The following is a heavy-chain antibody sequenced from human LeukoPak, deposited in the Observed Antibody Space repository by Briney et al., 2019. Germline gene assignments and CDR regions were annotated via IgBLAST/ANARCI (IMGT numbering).Heavy chain of an antibody. CDR1: GFTFRKYW. CDR2: IKPDGSAE. Sequence: PGGSLRLSCAASGFTFRKYWMGWVRQAPGEGLEWVANIKPDGSAEYYADSVRGRFTTSRDNANNLLYLQLNRLRAADKAVSYCARDGALNTNFDDWGQGTLVTVSS. V-gene: IGHV3-7*03. J-gene: IGHJ4*02. CDR3: ARDGALNTNFDD.